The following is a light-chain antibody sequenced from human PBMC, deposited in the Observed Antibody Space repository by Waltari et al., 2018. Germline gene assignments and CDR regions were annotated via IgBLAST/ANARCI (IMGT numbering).Light chain of an antibody. Sequence: EIVLTQSPATLSLSPGERATLSCRASESVSRNLAWYQQKPGQAPRLLIYDASTRATDIPARFSASGSGTDFTLTISSLEPDDFAVYYCHQRSSWPLTFGPGTKVDFK. CDR3: HQRSSWPLT. V-gene: IGKV3-11*01. CDR2: DAS. J-gene: IGKJ3*01. CDR1: ESVSRN.